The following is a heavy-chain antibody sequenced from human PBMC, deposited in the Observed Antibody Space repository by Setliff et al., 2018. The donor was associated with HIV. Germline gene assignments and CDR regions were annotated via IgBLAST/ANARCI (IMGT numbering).Heavy chain of an antibody. J-gene: IGHJ3*02. D-gene: IGHD6-13*01. CDR1: GYTFSNHG. CDR3: ARGSSSIAAAYPDALDI. Sequence: ASVKVSCKASGYTFSNHGINWVRQAPGQGLEWMGSISGYNGNTNYAQKFQGRVTMTTDTSTSTAYMELRSLRSDDTAVYYCARGSSSIAAAYPDALDIWGQGTMVTVSS. CDR2: ISGYNGNT. V-gene: IGHV1-18*01.